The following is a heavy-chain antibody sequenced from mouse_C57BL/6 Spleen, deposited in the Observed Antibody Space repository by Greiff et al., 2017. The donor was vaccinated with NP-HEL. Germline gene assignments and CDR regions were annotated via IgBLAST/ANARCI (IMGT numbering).Heavy chain of an antibody. J-gene: IGHJ1*03. CDR2: IHPNSGST. CDR1: GYTFTSYW. V-gene: IGHV1-64*01. Sequence: QVQLQQSGAELVKPGASVKLSCKASGYTFTSYWMHWVKQRPGQGLEWIGMIHPNSGSTNYNEKFKSKATLTVDKSSSTAYMQLSSLTSEDSAVYYCARSPDGNWYFDVWGTGTTVTVSS. D-gene: IGHD2-3*01. CDR3: ARSPDGNWYFDV.